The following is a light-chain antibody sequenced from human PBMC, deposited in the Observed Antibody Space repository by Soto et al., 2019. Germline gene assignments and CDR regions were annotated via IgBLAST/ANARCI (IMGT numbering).Light chain of an antibody. CDR3: QTWGTGIAV. CDR1: SGHSSYA. CDR2: VHSDGTH. Sequence: QLVLTQSPSASASLGASVKLTCTLNSGHSSYAIAWHQQQPEKGPRYLMRVHSDGTHSKGDGIPDRFSGSSSGAERYVTISSLQSEDEADYYCQTWGTGIAVFGGGTKLTVL. V-gene: IGLV4-69*01. J-gene: IGLJ3*02.